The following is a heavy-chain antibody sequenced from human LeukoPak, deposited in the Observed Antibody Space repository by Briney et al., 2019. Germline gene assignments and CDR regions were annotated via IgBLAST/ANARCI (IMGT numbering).Heavy chain of an antibody. V-gene: IGHV1-18*01. CDR2: ISAYNGNT. Sequence: GASVKVSCKASGYTFTSYGISWVRQAPGQGLEWMGWISAYNGNTNYAQKLQGRVTMTTDTSTSTAYMELRSLRSDDTAVYYCASWSCSDTNCYWGYFDYWGQGTLVTVSS. J-gene: IGHJ4*02. CDR1: GYTFTSYG. D-gene: IGHD2-2*01. CDR3: ASWSCSDTNCYWGYFDY.